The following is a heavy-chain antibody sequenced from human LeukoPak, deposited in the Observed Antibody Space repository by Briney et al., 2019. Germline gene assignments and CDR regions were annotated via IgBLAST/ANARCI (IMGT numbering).Heavy chain of an antibody. J-gene: IGHJ4*02. CDR1: GGSISSGGYY. CDR3: ARESSPTVSPDFDY. D-gene: IGHD4-17*01. Sequence: SETLSLTCTVSGGSISSGGYYWSWIRQPPGKGLEWIGYIYYSGSTYYNPSLKSRVTISVDTSKNQFSLKLSSVTAADTAVYYCARESSPTVSPDFDYWGQGTLVTVSS. V-gene: IGHV4-30-4*08. CDR2: IYYSGST.